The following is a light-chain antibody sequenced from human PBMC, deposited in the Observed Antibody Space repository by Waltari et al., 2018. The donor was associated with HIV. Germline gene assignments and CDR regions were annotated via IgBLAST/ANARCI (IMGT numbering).Light chain of an antibody. CDR1: DSNIGNNY. V-gene: IGLV1-51*01. Sequence: QSVLTQPPSVSAAPGQKVSISCSGSDSNIGNNYVSWYQQPPGTAPKLPIDDSYKRPSGIPDRFSGSKSGTSATLGIAGLQTGDEAYYYCATWDASLTVVFGGGTKLTVL. CDR3: ATWDASLTVV. J-gene: IGLJ2*01. CDR2: DSY.